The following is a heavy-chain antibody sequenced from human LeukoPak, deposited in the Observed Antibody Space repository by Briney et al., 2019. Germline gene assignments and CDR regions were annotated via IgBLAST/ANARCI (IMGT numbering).Heavy chain of an antibody. CDR3: ARAPSSASYGMDV. CDR2: INPNSGGT. Sequence: ASVKVSCKASGYTFTGYYMHWVRQAPGQGLEWMGWINPNSGGTNYAQKFQGRVTMTRDTSISTAYMELSRLRSDDTAVYYCARAPSSASYGMDVWGQRTTVTVSS. J-gene: IGHJ6*02. V-gene: IGHV1-2*02. CDR1: GYTFTGYY.